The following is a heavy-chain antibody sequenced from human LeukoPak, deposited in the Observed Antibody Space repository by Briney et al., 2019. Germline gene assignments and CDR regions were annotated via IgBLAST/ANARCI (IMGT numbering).Heavy chain of an antibody. CDR1: GYTFTSYY. V-gene: IGHV1-46*01. J-gene: IGHJ4*02. CDR2: INPSGGST. CDR3: ARDPSLRMYYYDSSGYDF. Sequence: GASVKVSCKASGYTFTSYYMHWVRQAPGQGLEWMGIINPSGGSTSYAQKFQGRVTMTRDTSTSTVYMELSSLRSGDTAVYYCARDPSLRMYYYDSSGYDFWGQGTLVTVSS. D-gene: IGHD3-22*01.